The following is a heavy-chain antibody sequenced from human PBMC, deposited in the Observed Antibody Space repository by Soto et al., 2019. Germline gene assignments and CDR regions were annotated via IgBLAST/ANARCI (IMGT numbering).Heavy chain of an antibody. J-gene: IGHJ4*02. CDR3: ARESLTYLNGGRCSYVYGPFGY. Sequence: QVQLVESGGGVVQPGRSLRLSCAASGFTFSSYGMHWVRQAPGKGLEWVAVIWYDGSNKYYADSVKGRFTICRDNSKNTLYLQMNSPRAEDTAVYYCARESLTYLNGGRCSYVYGPFGYWGQGTLVTVSS. CDR1: GFTFSSYG. D-gene: IGHD5-18*01. V-gene: IGHV3-33*01. CDR2: IWYDGSNK.